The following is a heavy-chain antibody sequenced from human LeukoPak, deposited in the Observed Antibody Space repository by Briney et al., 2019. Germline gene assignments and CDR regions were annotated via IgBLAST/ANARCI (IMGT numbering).Heavy chain of an antibody. CDR2: ISGSGGST. D-gene: IGHD6-19*01. CDR3: AKRSAESSGYFDY. V-gene: IGHV3-23*01. J-gene: IGHJ4*02. CDR1: GFTFSSYA. Sequence: GGSLRLSCAASGFTFSSYAMSWVRQAPGKGLEWVSAISGSGGSTYYADSVKGRFTISRDNSKNTLYLQMNSLRAEDTALYYCAKRSAESSGYFDYWGQGTLVTVSS.